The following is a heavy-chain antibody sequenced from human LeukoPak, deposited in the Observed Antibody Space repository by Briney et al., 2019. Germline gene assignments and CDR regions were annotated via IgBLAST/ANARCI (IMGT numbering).Heavy chain of an antibody. CDR1: GFTFGIYA. J-gene: IGHJ4*02. V-gene: IGHV3-23*01. D-gene: IGHD2-15*01. Sequence: PGGSLRLSCAASGFTFGIYAMTWVRQAPGKGLEWVSAICGSDGSTYYADSVKGRFTISRDNSKNMLYLQMNSLRAEDTALYYCVKNAGGSCYSSSAYWGQGTLVTVSS. CDR2: ICGSDGST. CDR3: VKNAGGSCYSSSAY.